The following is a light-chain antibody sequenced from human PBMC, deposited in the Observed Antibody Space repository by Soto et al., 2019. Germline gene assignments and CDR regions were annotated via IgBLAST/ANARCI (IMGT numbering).Light chain of an antibody. Sequence: QSALTQPASVSGSPGQSITISCTGTSSDVGSYNLVSWYQQHPGKAPKLMIYEVSKRPSGVSNRFSGSKSGNTASMTISGLQAAVGADYYCCSHAGSSTWVFGGGTKLDRP. CDR3: CSHAGSSTWV. V-gene: IGLV2-23*02. J-gene: IGLJ3*02. CDR2: EVS. CDR1: SSDVGSYNL.